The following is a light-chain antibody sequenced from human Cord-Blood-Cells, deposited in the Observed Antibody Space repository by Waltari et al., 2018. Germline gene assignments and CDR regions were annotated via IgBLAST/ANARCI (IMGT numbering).Light chain of an antibody. CDR2: LGS. V-gene: IGKV2-28*01. CDR1: QSLLHSNGYNY. J-gene: IGKJ4*01. CDR3: MQALQTLQTTLT. Sequence: DIVMTQSPLSLPVTPGEPASISCRSSQSLLHSNGYNYLDWYLQKPGQSPQLLIYLGSNRASWVPDRFSGSGSGTDFTLKISRVEADDVGVYYCMQALQTLQTTLTFGGGTKVEIK.